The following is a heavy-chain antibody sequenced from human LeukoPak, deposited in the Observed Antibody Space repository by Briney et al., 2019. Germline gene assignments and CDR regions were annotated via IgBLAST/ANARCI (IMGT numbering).Heavy chain of an antibody. Sequence: GGSLSLSCAASGFTLSCYAMRWVRQAPGRGLEWVSAISSLGGSTYYADSVKGRFTLSRDNSKNTLYLQMNSLRAEDTAVYYCAKVWDTYYYDSSGSFDYWGQGTLVTVSS. V-gene: IGHV3-23*01. CDR1: GFTLSCYA. CDR3: AKVWDTYYYDSSGSFDY. D-gene: IGHD3-22*01. CDR2: ISSLGGST. J-gene: IGHJ4*02.